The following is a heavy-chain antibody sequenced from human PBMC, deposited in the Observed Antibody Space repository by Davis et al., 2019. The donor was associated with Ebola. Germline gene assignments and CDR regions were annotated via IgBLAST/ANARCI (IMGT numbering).Heavy chain of an antibody. CDR3: ARHPSVLRSFLVDP. CDR2: IYYSGIT. V-gene: IGHV4-39*01. D-gene: IGHD3-3*01. J-gene: IGHJ5*02. Sequence: MPSETLPLTCTVSGGSIISSSSYWGWIRQPPRKGLEWIGSIYYSGITYYNPSLKSRVTISVDTSKNQFSLKLRSVTAADTAVYYCARHPSVLRSFLVDPWGQGTQVTVSS. CDR1: GGSIISSSSY.